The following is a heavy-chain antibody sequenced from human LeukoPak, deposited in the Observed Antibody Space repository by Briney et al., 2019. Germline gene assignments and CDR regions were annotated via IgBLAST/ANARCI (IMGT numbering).Heavy chain of an antibody. D-gene: IGHD3-3*01. Sequence: GGSLRLSCAASGFKFDEYAMHWVRLVPGQGLEWVSGITWNSGSVGYADSVRGRFTISRDNAKNSLYLQMNSLRPEDTALYYCAKDGAIFGVPITRGGMDVWGQGTTVTVSS. CDR2: ITWNSGSV. V-gene: IGHV3-9*01. J-gene: IGHJ6*02. CDR3: AKDGAIFGVPITRGGMDV. CDR1: GFKFDEYA.